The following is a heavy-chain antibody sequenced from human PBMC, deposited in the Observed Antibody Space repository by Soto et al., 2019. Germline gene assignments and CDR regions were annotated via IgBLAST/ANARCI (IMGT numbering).Heavy chain of an antibody. D-gene: IGHD4-17*01. CDR3: AREEMEYGDYVDYFDY. Sequence: GGSLRLSCAASGFTFSSYSMNWVRQAPGKGLEWVSYISSSSSTIYYADSVKGRFTISRDNAKNSLYLQMNSLRDEDTAVYYCAREEMEYGDYVDYFDYWGQGTLVTVSS. J-gene: IGHJ4*02. V-gene: IGHV3-48*02. CDR2: ISSSSSTI. CDR1: GFTFSSYS.